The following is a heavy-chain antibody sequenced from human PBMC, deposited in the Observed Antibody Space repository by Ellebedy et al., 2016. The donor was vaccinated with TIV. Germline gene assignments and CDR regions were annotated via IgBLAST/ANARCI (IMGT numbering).Heavy chain of an antibody. J-gene: IGHJ4*02. CDR1: GFTFSGYW. V-gene: IGHV3-7*01. D-gene: IGHD6-19*01. CDR2: IKEDGSEA. CDR3: ARDLDKSSGWYGGAAY. Sequence: PGGSLRLSCAASGFTFSGYWMSWVLQAPGKGLEWVANIKEDGSEAYYVDSVKGRFTISRDNSMTTLYLQMNSLRAEDTAVYYCARDLDKSSGWYGGAAYWGQGTLVTVSS.